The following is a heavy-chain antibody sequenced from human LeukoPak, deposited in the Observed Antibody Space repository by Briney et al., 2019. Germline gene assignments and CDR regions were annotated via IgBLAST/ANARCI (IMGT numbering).Heavy chain of an antibody. D-gene: IGHD6-19*01. CDR2: ISSRSTTI. Sequence: GGSLRLSCTAAGFDFSNSFMSWVRQAPGKGLEWISYISSRSTTIYYADSVKGRFTISRDNGKNTVYLQMNNLRVDDTAVFYCGKGALAVAATPLDFWGQGTLVTVSS. CDR1: GFDFSNSF. J-gene: IGHJ4*02. CDR3: GKGALAVAATPLDF. V-gene: IGHV3-11*01.